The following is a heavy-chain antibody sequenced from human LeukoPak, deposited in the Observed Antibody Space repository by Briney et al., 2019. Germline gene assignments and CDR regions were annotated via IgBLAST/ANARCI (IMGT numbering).Heavy chain of an antibody. CDR2: IIPIFGTA. Sequence: GASVKVSCKASGGTFSSYAISWVRQAPGQGLEWMGGIIPIFGTANYAQKFQGRVTITADESASTAYMELSSLRSEDTAVYYCARSRTTVTTLIADYYYYGMDVWGQGTTVTVSS. CDR1: GGTFSSYA. D-gene: IGHD4-11*01. CDR3: ARSRTTVTTLIADYYYYGMDV. J-gene: IGHJ6*02. V-gene: IGHV1-69*01.